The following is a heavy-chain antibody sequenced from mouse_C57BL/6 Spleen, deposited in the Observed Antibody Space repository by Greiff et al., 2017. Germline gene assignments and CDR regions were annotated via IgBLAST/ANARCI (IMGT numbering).Heavy chain of an antibody. J-gene: IGHJ2*01. CDR1: GYTFTSYW. V-gene: IGHV1-55*01. CDR2: IYPGSGST. D-gene: IGHD1-1*01. CDR3: ARGDFYYGSRGYFDY. Sequence: VKLQQPGAELVKPGASVKMSCKASGYTFTSYWITWVKQRPGQGLEWIGDIYPGSGSTNYNEKFKSKARLTVNTSSSTAYMQLSSLTSEDSAVYYCARGDFYYGSRGYFDYWGQGTTLTVSS.